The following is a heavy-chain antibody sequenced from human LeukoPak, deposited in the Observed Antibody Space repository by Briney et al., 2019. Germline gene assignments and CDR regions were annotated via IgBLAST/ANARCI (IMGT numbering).Heavy chain of an antibody. D-gene: IGHD2-8*01. V-gene: IGHV3-33*01. CDR3: ARSMYDYYGMDV. CDR1: GFTFSSYG. J-gene: IGHJ6*02. CDR2: IWYDGSNK. Sequence: PGGSLRLSCAASGFTFSSYGMHWVRQAPGKGLEWVAVIWYDGSNKYYADSVKGRFTISRDNSKNTLYLQMNSLRAEDTAVYYCARSMYDYYGMDVWGQGTTVTVSS.